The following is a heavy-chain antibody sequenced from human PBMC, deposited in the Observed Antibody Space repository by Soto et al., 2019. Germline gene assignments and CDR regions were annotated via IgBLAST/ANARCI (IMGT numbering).Heavy chain of an antibody. CDR1: GFTLSSYG. J-gene: IGHJ4*01. Sequence: GGSLRLSCAASGFTLSSYGMHWVRQAPGKGLEWVAVISYDGSNKYYADSVKGRFTISRDNSKNTLYLQMNSLRAEDTAVYYCARGGTIAVTTIGDYWGQGTLVTVSS. CDR3: ARGGTIAVTTIGDY. D-gene: IGHD5-12*01. V-gene: IGHV3-30*03. CDR2: ISYDGSNK.